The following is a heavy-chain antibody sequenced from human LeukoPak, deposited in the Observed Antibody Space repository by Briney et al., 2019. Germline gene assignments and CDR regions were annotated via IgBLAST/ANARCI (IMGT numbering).Heavy chain of an antibody. CDR1: GGSISSYY. V-gene: IGHV4-59*08. CDR2: IYYSGST. CDR3: ARVRGSVVPAAAFDI. J-gene: IGHJ3*02. Sequence: PSETLSLTCTVSGGSISSYYWSWIRQPPGKGLEWIGYIYYSGSTNYNPSLKSRVTISVDTSKNQFSLKLSSVTDADTAVYYCARVRGSVVPAAAFDIWGQGTMVTVSS. D-gene: IGHD2-2*01.